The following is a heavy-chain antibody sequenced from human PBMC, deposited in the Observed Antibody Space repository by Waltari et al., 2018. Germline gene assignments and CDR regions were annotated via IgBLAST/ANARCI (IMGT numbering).Heavy chain of an antibody. V-gene: IGHV3-11*01. CDR3: ARPQRGYYGMDV. J-gene: IGHJ6*02. CDR2: ISSSGATT. Sequence: QVQLAESGGGLVKPGGSLRLSCAGSGFTFGDYSMGWIRQAPGKGRECVSFISSSGATTYYADSVKYRFTISRDNSNNSVSLQMHSLRVEDTALYYCARPQRGYYGMDVWGQGTTVTVAS. CDR1: GFTFGDYS.